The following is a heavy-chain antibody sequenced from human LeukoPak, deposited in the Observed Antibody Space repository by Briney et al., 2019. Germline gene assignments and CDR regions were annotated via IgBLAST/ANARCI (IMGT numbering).Heavy chain of an antibody. Sequence: PSETLSLTCTVSGGSISSYYWSWIRQPAGKGLEWIGRIYTSGSTNYNPSLKSRVTMSVDTSKKQFSLKLSSVTAADTAVYYCARSEEDRYYYGMDVWGQGTTVTVSS. CDR1: GGSISSYY. D-gene: IGHD2-15*01. CDR2: IYTSGST. CDR3: ARSEEDRYYYGMDV. J-gene: IGHJ6*02. V-gene: IGHV4-4*07.